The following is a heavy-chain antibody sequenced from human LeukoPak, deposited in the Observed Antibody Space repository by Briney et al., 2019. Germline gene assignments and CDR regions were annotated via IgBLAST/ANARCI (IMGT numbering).Heavy chain of an antibody. V-gene: IGHV4-59*01. CDR2: IYYSGST. Sequence: SETLSLTCAVYGGSFSGYYWSWIRQPPGKGLEWIGYIYYSGSTNYNPPLKSRVTISIDTSKNQFSLKLRSVTAADTAIYYCARRVGGTGFDYWGRGTLVTVSP. D-gene: IGHD1-26*01. CDR3: ARRVGGTGFDY. CDR1: GGSFSGYY. J-gene: IGHJ4*02.